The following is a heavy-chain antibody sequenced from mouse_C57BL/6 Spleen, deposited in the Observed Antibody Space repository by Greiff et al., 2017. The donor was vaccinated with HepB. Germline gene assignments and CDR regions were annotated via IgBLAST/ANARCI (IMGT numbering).Heavy chain of an antibody. CDR3: ARRRFYGNYVGYFDV. CDR1: GYTFTSYW. V-gene: IGHV1-69*01. Sequence: VQLQQPGAELVMPGASVKLSCKASGYTFTSYWMHWVKQRPGQGLEWIGEIDPSDSYTNYNQKFKGKSTLTVDKSSSTAYMQLSSLTSEDSAVYYCARRRFYGNYVGYFDVWGTGTTVTVSS. D-gene: IGHD2-1*01. CDR2: IDPSDSYT. J-gene: IGHJ1*03.